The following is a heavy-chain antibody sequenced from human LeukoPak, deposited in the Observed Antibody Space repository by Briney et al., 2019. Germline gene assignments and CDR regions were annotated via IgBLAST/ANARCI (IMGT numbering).Heavy chain of an antibody. CDR3: ARFTPQGYGWGGYNRFDP. Sequence: KTSETLSLTCTVSGGSISSYYWNWIRQPPGKGLEWIGYIYYSGSTNYNPSLKSRVTISVDTSKNQSSLNLTSVTAADTAVYYCARFTPQGYGWGGYNRFDPWGQGTLVTVSS. CDR1: GGSISSYY. D-gene: IGHD3-16*01. V-gene: IGHV4-59*01. CDR2: IYYSGST. J-gene: IGHJ5*02.